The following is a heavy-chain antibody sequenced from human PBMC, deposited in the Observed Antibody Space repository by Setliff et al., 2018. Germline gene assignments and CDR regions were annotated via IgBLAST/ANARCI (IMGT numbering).Heavy chain of an antibody. CDR2: ISYSGDT. Sequence: SETLSLTCTVSGGSISTNHYYWEWIRQAPGKGLEWIGRISYSGDTYYSPSLRCRVTISVATSKNQFSLKLRSVTAADTAVYYCARRYEVVIITKTGAFDIWGPGTMVTVS. V-gene: IGHV4-39*01. J-gene: IGHJ3*02. CDR3: ARRYEVVIITKTGAFDI. D-gene: IGHD3-22*01. CDR1: GGSISTNHYY.